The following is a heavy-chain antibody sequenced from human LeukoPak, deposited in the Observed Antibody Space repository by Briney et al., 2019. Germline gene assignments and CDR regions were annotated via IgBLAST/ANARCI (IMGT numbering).Heavy chain of an antibody. D-gene: IGHD6-6*01. J-gene: IGHJ4*02. CDR1: GGSFSGYH. CDR2: INHSGST. Sequence: PSETLSLTCAVYGGSFSGYHWSWIRQPPGKGLEWIGEINHSGSTNYNPSLKSRVTISVDTSKNQFSLKLSSVTAADTAVYYCARGTFSSSSPYYFDYWGQGTLVTVSS. V-gene: IGHV4-34*01. CDR3: ARGTFSSSSPYYFDY.